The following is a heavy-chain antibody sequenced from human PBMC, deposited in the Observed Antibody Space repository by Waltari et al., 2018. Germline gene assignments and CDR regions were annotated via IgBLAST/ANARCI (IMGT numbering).Heavy chain of an antibody. V-gene: IGHV1-69*10. D-gene: IGHD3-10*01. CDR3: ARVYYGSGSYHIPFGFDI. CDR1: GGTFSSYA. J-gene: IGHJ3*02. Sequence: QVQLVQSGAEVKKPGSSVTVSCKASGGTFSSYAIRWVRQAPGQGLEWMGGIIPILGIANYAQKFQGRVTITADKSTSTAYMELSSLRSEDTAVYYCARVYYGSGSYHIPFGFDIWGQGTMVTVSS. CDR2: IIPILGIA.